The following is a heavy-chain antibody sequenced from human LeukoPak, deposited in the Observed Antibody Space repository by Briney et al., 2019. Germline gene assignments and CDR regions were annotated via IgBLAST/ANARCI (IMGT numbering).Heavy chain of an antibody. CDR2: IIPILGIA. D-gene: IGHD1-14*01. J-gene: IGHJ4*02. Sequence: ASVKVSCKASGGTFSSYAISWVRQALGQGLEWMGRIIPILGIANYAQKFQGRVTITADKSTSTAYMELSSLRSEDTAVYYCARGGNQLDYWGQGTLVTVSS. CDR3: ARGGNQLDY. CDR1: GGTFSSYA. V-gene: IGHV1-69*04.